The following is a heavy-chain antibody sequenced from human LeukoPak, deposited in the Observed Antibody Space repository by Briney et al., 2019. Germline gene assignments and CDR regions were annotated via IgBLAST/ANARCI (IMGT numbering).Heavy chain of an antibody. CDR2: IYHGGST. V-gene: IGHV4-38-2*02. CDR1: GFSISSGYY. Sequence: SETLSLTCTVSGFSISSGYYWGWIRQPPGKGLEWIASIYHGGSTYYNTSLKSRVTISVDTPKNQFSLKLSSVTAADTAVYYCARVMTTATTWAFDVWGQGTMVTVSS. CDR3: ARVMTTATTWAFDV. D-gene: IGHD4-17*01. J-gene: IGHJ3*01.